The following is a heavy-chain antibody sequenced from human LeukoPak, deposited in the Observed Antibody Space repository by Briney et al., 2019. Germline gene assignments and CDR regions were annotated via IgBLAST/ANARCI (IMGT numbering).Heavy chain of an antibody. Sequence: ASVKVSCKASGGTFSSYAISWVRQAPGQGLEWMGRIIPILGIANYAQKFQGRVTITADKSTSTAYMELSSLRSEDTAVYYCARGGGSSWTQRGYFQYWGQGTLVTVSS. CDR2: IIPILGIA. CDR3: ARGGGSSWTQRGYFQY. J-gene: IGHJ1*01. D-gene: IGHD6-13*01. CDR1: GGTFSSYA. V-gene: IGHV1-69*04.